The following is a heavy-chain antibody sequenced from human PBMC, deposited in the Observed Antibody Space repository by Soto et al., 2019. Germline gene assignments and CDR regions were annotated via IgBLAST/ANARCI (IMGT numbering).Heavy chain of an antibody. CDR3: ARRSSGWYFDY. V-gene: IGHV3-23*01. CDR2: ISGSGGST. D-gene: IGHD6-19*01. CDR1: GFTFSSYV. Sequence: EVQLLESGGGLVQPGGSLRLSCAASGFTFSSYVMNWVRQAPGKGLEWVSVISGSGGSTYYADSVKGRFTISRDNSKNTLYLQMNSLRADDTAVYYCARRSSGWYFDYWGQGTLVTVSS. J-gene: IGHJ4*02.